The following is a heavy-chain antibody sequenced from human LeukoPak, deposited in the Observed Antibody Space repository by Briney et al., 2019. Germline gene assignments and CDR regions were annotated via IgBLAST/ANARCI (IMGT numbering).Heavy chain of an antibody. D-gene: IGHD3-10*01. J-gene: IGHJ4*02. CDR3: ARKSASGNYPPDY. V-gene: IGHV3-23*01. CDR2: ISADSATT. Sequence: GGSLRLSCAASGFTFSSYGMSWVRQAPGKGLEWVSVISADSATTFYADSVKGRFTISRDNAKNTVFLQMSSLRAEDTALYYCARKSASGNYPPDYWGQGTLVTVSS. CDR1: GFTFSSYG.